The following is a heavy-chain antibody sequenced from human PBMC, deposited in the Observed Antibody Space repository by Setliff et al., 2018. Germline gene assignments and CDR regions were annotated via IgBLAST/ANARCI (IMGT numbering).Heavy chain of an antibody. V-gene: IGHV3-21*03. D-gene: IGHD3-10*01. CDR3: SGVSVSPGPGSGGWFDP. J-gene: IGHJ5*02. Sequence: GGSLRLSCEASGFSFSNYAMNWVRQAPGKGLEWVASFSSRNDYIYHADSVKGRFTMSRDDSKSIAFLQMNSLTTEDTAIYYCSGVSVSPGPGSGGWFDPWGQGTLVTVSS. CDR1: GFSFSNYA. CDR2: FSSRNDYI.